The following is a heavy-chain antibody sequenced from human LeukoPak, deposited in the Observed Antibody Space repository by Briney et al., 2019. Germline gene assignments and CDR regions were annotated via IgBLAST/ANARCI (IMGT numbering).Heavy chain of an antibody. Sequence: PGGSLRLSCAASGFTFSSYGMSWVRQAPGKGLEWVSAISGSGGSTYYADSVKGRFTISRDNSKNTLYLQMNSLRAEDTAVYYCAKKRKKFTMIVGPFQHWGQGTLVTVSS. D-gene: IGHD3-22*01. CDR1: GFTFSSYG. CDR2: ISGSGGST. V-gene: IGHV3-23*01. J-gene: IGHJ1*01. CDR3: AKKRKKFTMIVGPFQH.